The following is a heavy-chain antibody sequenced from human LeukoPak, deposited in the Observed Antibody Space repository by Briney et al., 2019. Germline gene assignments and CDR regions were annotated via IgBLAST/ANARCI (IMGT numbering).Heavy chain of an antibody. Sequence: PGGSLRLSCAACVFSCKGYDMSGLRHAPEKGLEWVSAISGSGGSTYYADSVKGRFTISRDNSKNTLYLQMNSLRVEDTAVFYCARDEGSGSYLDYWGQGTLVAVSS. CDR3: ARDEGSGSYLDY. J-gene: IGHJ4*02. CDR2: ISGSGGST. CDR1: VFSCKGYD. D-gene: IGHD3-10*01. V-gene: IGHV3-23*01.